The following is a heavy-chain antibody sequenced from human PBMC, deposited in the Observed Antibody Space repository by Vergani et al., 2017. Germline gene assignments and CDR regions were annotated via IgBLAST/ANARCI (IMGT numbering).Heavy chain of an antibody. CDR1: GGPISSSSHF. CDR3: ARHDSGHYDSSYYGLDV. J-gene: IGHJ6*02. CDR2: IYYSGRT. Sequence: QLQLHKSGPGLVKPSETLSLTCTLSGGPISSSSHFWGWLRQTPGKGLEWIGSIYYSGRTYYNPSLKSRVSISVDTSKNQFSLKLSSVTAADSAVYYCARHDSGHYDSSYYGLDVWGQGTMVTVSS. V-gene: IGHV4-39*01. D-gene: IGHD3-16*01.